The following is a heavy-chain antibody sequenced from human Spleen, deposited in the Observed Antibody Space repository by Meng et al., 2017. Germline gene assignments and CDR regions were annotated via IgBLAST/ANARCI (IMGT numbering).Heavy chain of an antibody. D-gene: IGHD4-23*01. CDR1: GYSVTSGYY. CDR3: ARETVDFDYGAKKYNYYGMDV. J-gene: IGHJ6*02. Sequence: SETLSLTCTVSGYSVTSGYYWGWVRQPPGKGLEWIGSIFHSGSTYYNPSLKSRVTISVDTSKNQFSLKLSSVTAADTAVYYCARETVDFDYGAKKYNYYGMDVWGQGTTVTVSS. V-gene: IGHV4-38-2*02. CDR2: IFHSGST.